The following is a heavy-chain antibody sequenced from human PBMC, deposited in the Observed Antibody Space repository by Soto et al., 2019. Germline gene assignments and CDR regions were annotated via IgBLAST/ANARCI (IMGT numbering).Heavy chain of an antibody. J-gene: IGHJ6*02. V-gene: IGHV4-34*01. CDR2: INHTGGT. Sequence: PSETLSLTCAVYGGSVNGYYWNWIRQPPGKGLEWIGEINHTGGTYYNPSLKSRVTISVDTSKNQFSLKLSSVTAADTAVYYCARQRPTDGRWEFANYYGMDVWGQGTPVTVSS. D-gene: IGHD1-26*01. CDR3: ARQRPTDGRWEFANYYGMDV. CDR1: GGSVNGYY.